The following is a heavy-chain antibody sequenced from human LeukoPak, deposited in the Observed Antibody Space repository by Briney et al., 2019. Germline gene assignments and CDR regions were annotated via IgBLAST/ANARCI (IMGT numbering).Heavy chain of an antibody. Sequence: SETLSLTCTVSGGSISSYYWSWIRQPPGKGLEWIGYISYSGSTDYNPSLKSRVSISGDTSKNQFSLKLRSVTAADTAVYYCARDRHWTNDWVFDYWGQGTLVTVSS. CDR1: GGSISSYY. CDR2: ISYSGST. V-gene: IGHV4-59*01. CDR3: ARDRHWTNDWVFDY. D-gene: IGHD1/OR15-1a*01. J-gene: IGHJ4*02.